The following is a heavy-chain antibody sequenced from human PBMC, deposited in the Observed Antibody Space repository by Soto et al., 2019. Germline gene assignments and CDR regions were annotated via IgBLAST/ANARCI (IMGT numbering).Heavy chain of an antibody. CDR1: GGTFSSYA. CDR2: IIPIFGTA. Sequence: QVQLVQSGAEVKKPGSSVKVSCKASGGTFSSYAISWVRQAPGQGLEWMGGIIPIFGTANYAQKFQGRVTITADESTSTAYMELSSLRSEDTAVYYCARDGVPPGGFGEDYFDYWGQGTLVTVSS. CDR3: ARDGVPPGGFGEDYFDY. J-gene: IGHJ4*02. D-gene: IGHD3-10*01. V-gene: IGHV1-69*12.